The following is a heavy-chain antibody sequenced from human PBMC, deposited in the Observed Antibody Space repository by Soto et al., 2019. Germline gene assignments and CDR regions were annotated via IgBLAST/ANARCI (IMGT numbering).Heavy chain of an antibody. D-gene: IGHD3-22*01. Sequence: PSETLSLTCTVSGGSISSYYWSWIRQPAGKGLEWIGRIYTSGSTNYNPSLKSRVTMSVDTSKNQFSLKLSSVTAADTAVYYCARDSRYYSDSSGYVSKQDGMDVWGQGTTVTVSS. J-gene: IGHJ6*02. V-gene: IGHV4-4*07. CDR3: ARDSRYYSDSSGYVSKQDGMDV. CDR1: GGSISSYY. CDR2: IYTSGST.